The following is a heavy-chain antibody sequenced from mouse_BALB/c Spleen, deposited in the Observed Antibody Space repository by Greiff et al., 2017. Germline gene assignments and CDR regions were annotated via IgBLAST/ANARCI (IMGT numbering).Heavy chain of an antibody. CDR2: IYPGNSDT. V-gene: IGHV1-5*01. D-gene: IGHD2-1*01. J-gene: IGHJ3*01. Sequence: EVQLQQSGTVLARPGASVKMSCKASGYSFTSYWMHWVKQRPGQGLEWIGAIYPGNSDTSYNQKFKGKAKLTAVTSASTAYMELSSLTNEDSAVYYCTRWDGNWFWFAYWGQGTLVTVSA. CDR1: GYSFTSYW. CDR3: TRWDGNWFWFAY.